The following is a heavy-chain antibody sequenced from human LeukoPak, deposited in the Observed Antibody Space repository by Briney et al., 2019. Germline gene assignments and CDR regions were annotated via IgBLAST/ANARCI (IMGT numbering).Heavy chain of an antibody. Sequence: SGPTLVKPTQTLTLTCTFSGFSLSTTGVGVGWIRQPPGKALEWLAFIYWNDDRRYSPSLMSRLTITKDTSKKEVVLTMTNVDPVDTATYYFARRPRVSGEELDPWGQGTLVTVSS. V-gene: IGHV2-5*01. D-gene: IGHD3-10*01. CDR1: GFSLSTTGVG. CDR2: IYWNDDR. CDR3: ARRPRVSGEELDP. J-gene: IGHJ5*02.